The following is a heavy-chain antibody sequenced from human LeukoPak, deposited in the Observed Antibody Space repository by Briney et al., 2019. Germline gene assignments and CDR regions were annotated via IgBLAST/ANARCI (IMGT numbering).Heavy chain of an antibody. D-gene: IGHD3-3*01. CDR2: IYYSGST. CDR1: GGSISSSSYY. V-gene: IGHV4-39*01. CDR3: ARYPPPNYDFWSGYYPAGAF. Sequence: SETLSLTCTVSGGSISSSSYYWGWIRQPPGKGLEWIGSIYYSGSTYYNPSLKSRVTISVDTSKNQFSLKLSSVTAADTAVYYCARYPPPNYDFWSGYYPAGAFWGQGTLVTVSS. J-gene: IGHJ4*02.